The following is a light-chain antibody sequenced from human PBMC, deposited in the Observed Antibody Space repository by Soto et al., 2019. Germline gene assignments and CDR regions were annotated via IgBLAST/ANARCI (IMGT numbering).Light chain of an antibody. CDR2: GAS. CDR1: QSVSSN. CDR3: QQYNNWPPTT. Sequence: EIVMTQSPATLSVSPGERATLSCRASQSVSSNLAWYQKKPGQAPRLLXYGASTRATGIPARFSGSGSGTEFTLTISSLHSEYFAVYYCQQYNNWPPTTFGQGTRLDIK. J-gene: IGKJ5*01. V-gene: IGKV3-15*01.